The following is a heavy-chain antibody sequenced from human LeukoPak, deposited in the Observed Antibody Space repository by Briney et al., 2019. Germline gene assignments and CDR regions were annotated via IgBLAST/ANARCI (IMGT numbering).Heavy chain of an antibody. V-gene: IGHV3-13*01. CDR1: GFTFSSYD. CDR3: AKDVHYYGSGSYYR. Sequence: GGSLRLSCTASGFTFSSYDMHWVRQATGKGLEWVSTFGTTDDTYYPGSVKGRFTISRENAKNSLYLQMSSLRAGDTAVYYCAKDVHYYGSGSYYRWGQGTLVTVSS. J-gene: IGHJ4*02. CDR2: FGTTDDT. D-gene: IGHD3-10*01.